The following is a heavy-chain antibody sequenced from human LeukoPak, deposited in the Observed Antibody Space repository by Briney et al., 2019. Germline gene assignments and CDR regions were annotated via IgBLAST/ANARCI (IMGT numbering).Heavy chain of an antibody. CDR2: INSDGSRT. Sequence: GGSLRLSCAASGFTFSSSWMHWVRQAPGKGLVWVSGINSDGSRTTYADSVKGRFTVSRDNAKNTLYLQMNSLRVEDTAVYYCAKDRGGAYYESSVDIWGQGTMVTVSS. D-gene: IGHD3-22*01. CDR3: AKDRGGAYYESSVDI. V-gene: IGHV3-74*03. J-gene: IGHJ3*02. CDR1: GFTFSSSW.